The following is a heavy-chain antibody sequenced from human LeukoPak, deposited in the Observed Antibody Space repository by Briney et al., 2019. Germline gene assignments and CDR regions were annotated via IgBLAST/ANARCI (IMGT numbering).Heavy chain of an antibody. CDR1: VGSISSSSYY. J-gene: IGHJ6*03. V-gene: IGHV4-39*07. D-gene: IGHD2-2*02. CDR2: IYYNGST. CDR3: ARVKDCSSISCYSRYYYMDV. Sequence: SETLSLTCKVSVGSISSSSYYWGWIRQPPGTGLEWIGSIYYNGSTYDHPSLKSRGSIAVDTSKNQFSLSLSSVTAADTAVYYCARVKDCSSISCYSRYYYMDVWGKGTTVTVSS.